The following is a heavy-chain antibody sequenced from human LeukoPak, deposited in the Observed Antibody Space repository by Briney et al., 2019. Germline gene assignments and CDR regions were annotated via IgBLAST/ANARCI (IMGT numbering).Heavy chain of an antibody. V-gene: IGHV3-43*02. J-gene: IGHJ4*02. CDR2: ISGDGGYT. D-gene: IGHD6-19*01. CDR3: STSSSPDY. CDR1: GFTVDDYA. Sequence: GGSLRLSCAASGFTVDDYAMHWVRQAPGKGLEWVSLISGDGGYTYYADSVKGRSTISIDNSKNSLYLQMNSLIAEDTAFYYCSTSSSPDYWGQGSLVTVSS.